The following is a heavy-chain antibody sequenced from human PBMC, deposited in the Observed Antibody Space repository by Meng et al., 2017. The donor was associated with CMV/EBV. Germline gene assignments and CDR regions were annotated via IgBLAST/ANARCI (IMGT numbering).Heavy chain of an antibody. CDR2: INLVDGNT. V-gene: IGHV1-46*04. J-gene: IGHJ4*02. D-gene: IGHD2-15*01. CDR3: AREYPATWYFDH. Sequence: QSCAGVKKPWASLKISGKASGYIFTTYYIHWVRQAPGQGLEWIGIINLVDGNTNVAHKLQGRLSMTRDTSTSTVYMDLSSLRSEDTAMYYCAREYPATWYFDHWGQGTLVTVSS. CDR1: GYIFTTYY.